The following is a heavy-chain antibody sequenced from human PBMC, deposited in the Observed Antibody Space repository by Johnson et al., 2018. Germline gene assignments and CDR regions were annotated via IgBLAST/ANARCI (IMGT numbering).Heavy chain of an antibody. J-gene: IGHJ1*01. V-gene: IGHV3-30*18. CDR2: ISFDGKVT. CDR1: GFIFNSYD. Sequence: QVQLVQSGGGLVKPGGSLKVSCVASGFIFNSYDMHWVRQVPGTGLEWVSVISFDGKVTYSADSIKGRLTIARANSKNTVYLQMDSLRGDDTAIYYCANGPLFGSDIAEFHHWGQGTLVTVSS. D-gene: IGHD3-10*01. CDR3: ANGPLFGSDIAEFHH.